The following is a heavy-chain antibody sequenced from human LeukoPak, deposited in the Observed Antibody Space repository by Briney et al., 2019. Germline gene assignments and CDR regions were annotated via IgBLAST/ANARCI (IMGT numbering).Heavy chain of an antibody. CDR1: GGSINSGAYY. Sequence: SETLSLTCTVSGGSINSGAYYWSWIRQPAGKGLEWIGRMYTSGSTNYNPSLKSRVTISVDTSKNQFSLKLSSVTAADTAVYYCARHSLRSRSRIWFGELLYRNWFDPWGQGTLVTVSS. J-gene: IGHJ5*02. D-gene: IGHD3-10*01. CDR3: ARHSLRSRSRIWFGELLYRNWFDP. V-gene: IGHV4-61*02. CDR2: MYTSGST.